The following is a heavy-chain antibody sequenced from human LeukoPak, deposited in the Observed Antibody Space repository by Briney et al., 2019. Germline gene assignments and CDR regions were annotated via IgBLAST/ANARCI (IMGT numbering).Heavy chain of an antibody. J-gene: IGHJ4*02. Sequence: ASVKVSCKASGYTFTSYGISWVRQAPGQGLEWMGWISAYNGNTNYAQKLQGRVTMTTDTSTSTAYMELRSLRSDDTAVYYCARVSDIVEVPAAHDYWGQGTLVTVSS. D-gene: IGHD2-2*01. CDR1: GYTFTSYG. V-gene: IGHV1-18*01. CDR2: ISAYNGNT. CDR3: ARVSDIVEVPAAHDY.